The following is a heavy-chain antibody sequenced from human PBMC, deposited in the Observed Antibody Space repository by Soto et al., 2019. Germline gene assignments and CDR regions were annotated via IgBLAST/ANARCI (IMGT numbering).Heavy chain of an antibody. CDR1: GGSVNSDSYY. CDR3: EREYSTSPAAIDN. V-gene: IGHV4-61*01. D-gene: IGHD6-6*01. J-gene: IGHJ4*02. Sequence: PSETLSLTCIVSGGSVNSDSYYWSWIRQPPGKALEWIGYIYYNGNTNYNPSLKSRVTISVDTSRNQFSLNLSSVTAADTAVFYCEREYSTSPAAIDNWGRGTLVTVSS. CDR2: IYYNGNT.